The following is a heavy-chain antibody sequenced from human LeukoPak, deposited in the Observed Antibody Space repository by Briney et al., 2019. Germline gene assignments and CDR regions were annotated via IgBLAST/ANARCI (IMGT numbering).Heavy chain of an antibody. D-gene: IGHD3-10*01. CDR3: AKPSPGFPAPFDS. J-gene: IGHJ4*02. V-gene: IGHV3-30*02. Sequence: GGSLRLSCAASGFTFSSYAMSWVRQAPGKGLEWVAYIRFDGSNKYYADSVKGRFTVSRENSKNTLYLQLNSMRVEDTAVYYCAKPSPGFPAPFDSWGQGSLVTVSS. CDR2: IRFDGSNK. CDR1: GFTFSSYA.